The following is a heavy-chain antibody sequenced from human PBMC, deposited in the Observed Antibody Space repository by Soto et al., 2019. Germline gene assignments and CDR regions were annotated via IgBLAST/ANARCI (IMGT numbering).Heavy chain of an antibody. CDR1: GGTFSSYT. J-gene: IGHJ3*01. D-gene: IGHD4-17*01. V-gene: IGHV1-69*02. CDR2: IIPIHGIA. CDR3: LLRTGDYGAFEF. Sequence: QVQLVQSGAEVKKPGSSVKVSCKASGGTFSSYTISWVRQAPGQGLEWMGRIIPIHGIANYAQKFQGRVTITADKPTSTAYVALSSLRSEDTAGDYCLLRTGDYGAFEFWGQGTMVTVSS.